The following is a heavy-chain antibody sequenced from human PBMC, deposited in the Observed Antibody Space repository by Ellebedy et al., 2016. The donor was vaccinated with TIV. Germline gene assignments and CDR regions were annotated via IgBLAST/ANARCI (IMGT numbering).Heavy chain of an antibody. CDR3: AKGGSSWWGGPFDI. D-gene: IGHD6-13*01. J-gene: IGHJ3*02. CDR2: IFSAADGGET. Sequence: PGGSLRLSCAASGFTVTTNYMNWVRQAPGKGLEWVSVIFSAADGGETHFPDSVKGRFTISRDNSRNTVYLQMNNLRAEDTAVYYCAKGGSSWWGGPFDIWGQGTMVTVSS. V-gene: IGHV3-53*01. CDR1: GFTVTTNY.